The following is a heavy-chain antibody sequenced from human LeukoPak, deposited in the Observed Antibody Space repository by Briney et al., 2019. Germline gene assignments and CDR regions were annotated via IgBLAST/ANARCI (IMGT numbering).Heavy chain of an antibody. D-gene: IGHD3-22*01. V-gene: IGHV4-30-4*08. Sequence: SQTLSLTCTVSGGSISSGDYYWSWIRHPPGKGLEWIGSIYYSGSTYYNPSLKSRVTISVDTSKNQFSLKLSSVTAADTAVYYCARGDLYYYDSSGYYLHWGQGTLVTVSS. CDR3: ARGDLYYYDSSGYYLH. J-gene: IGHJ4*02. CDR1: GGSISSGDYY. CDR2: IYYSGST.